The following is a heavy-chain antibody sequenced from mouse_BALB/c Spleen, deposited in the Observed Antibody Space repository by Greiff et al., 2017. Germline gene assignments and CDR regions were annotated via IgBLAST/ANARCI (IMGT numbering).Heavy chain of an antibody. D-gene: IGHD2-4*01. V-gene: IGHV1S137*01. CDR1: GYTFTDYA. J-gene: IGHJ4*01. CDR3: ARGDYDGGYYAMDY. CDR2: ISTYYGDA. Sequence: VQLQQSGAELVRPGVSVKISCKGSGYTFTDYAMHWVKQSHAKSLEWIGVISTYYGDASYNQKFKGKATMTVDKSSSTAYMELARLTSEDSAIYYCARGDYDGGYYAMDYWGQGTSVTVSS.